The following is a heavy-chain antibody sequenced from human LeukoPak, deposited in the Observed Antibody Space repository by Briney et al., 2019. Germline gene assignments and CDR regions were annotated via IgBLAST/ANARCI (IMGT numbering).Heavy chain of an antibody. J-gene: IGHJ4*02. CDR2: ISYDGSNK. CDR1: GFTFSSYG. V-gene: IGHV3-30*18. Sequence: GGSLRLSRAASGFTFSSYGMHWVRQAPGKGLEWVAVISYDGSNKYYADSVKGRFTISRDNSKNTLYLQMNSLRAEDTAVYYCAKGSGSGYSYGYFDYWGQGTLVTVSS. CDR3: AKGSGSGYSYGYFDY. D-gene: IGHD5-18*01.